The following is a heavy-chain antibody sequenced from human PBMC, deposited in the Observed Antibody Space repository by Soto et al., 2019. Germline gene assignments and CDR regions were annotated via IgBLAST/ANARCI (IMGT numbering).Heavy chain of an antibody. CDR1: GGSVSSDTHY. J-gene: IGHJ6*02. V-gene: IGHV4-61*01. CDR2: IDSSGST. Sequence: QVQLQESGPGLVKPSETLSLTCTVSGGSVSSDTHYWSWIRQPPGKRRELSGFIDSSGSTNYNPSLKSRVPMSVDTSKNQFSLKLRSVMVADTAVYHCARFVRSCSGTTCYTRADVWGQGPTVTVSS. CDR3: ARFVRSCSGTTCYTRADV. D-gene: IGHD2-2*02.